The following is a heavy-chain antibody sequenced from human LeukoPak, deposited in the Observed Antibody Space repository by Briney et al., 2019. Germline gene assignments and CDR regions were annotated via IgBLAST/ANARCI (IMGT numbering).Heavy chain of an antibody. J-gene: IGHJ3*02. D-gene: IGHD6-19*01. CDR3: AREPIAVADHAFDI. Sequence: ASVKVSCKASGYTFTSYGISWVRQAPGQGLEWMGIINPSGGSTSYAQKFQGRVTMTRDTSTSTVYMELSSLRSEDTAVYYCAREPIAVADHAFDIWGQGTMVTVSS. CDR2: INPSGGST. V-gene: IGHV1-46*01. CDR1: GYTFTSYG.